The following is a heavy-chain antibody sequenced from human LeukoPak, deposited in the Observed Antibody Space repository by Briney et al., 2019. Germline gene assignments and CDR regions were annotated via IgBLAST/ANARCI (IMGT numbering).Heavy chain of an antibody. Sequence: ASVKVSCKASGYTFTGYYMHWVRQAPGQGLEWMGWINPNSGGTNYAQKFQGRVTITRDTSASTAYMELSSLRSKDTAVYYCASFSLIVGYLDYWGQGTLVTVSS. V-gene: IGHV1-2*02. CDR3: ASFSLIVGYLDY. CDR1: GYTFTGYY. D-gene: IGHD1-26*01. J-gene: IGHJ4*02. CDR2: INPNSGGT.